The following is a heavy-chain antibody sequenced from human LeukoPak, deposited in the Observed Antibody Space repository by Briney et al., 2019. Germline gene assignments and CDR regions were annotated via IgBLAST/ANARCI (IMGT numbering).Heavy chain of an antibody. CDR3: AREGSGYPY. Sequence: ASVKVSCKASGYTFTGYYMHWVRQAPGQGLEWMGWINPNSGDTGYVQKFQGRVTMTRETSTTTAYMELSSLRSDDTAVYYCAREGSGYPYWGQGTLVTVSS. D-gene: IGHD5-12*01. J-gene: IGHJ4*02. V-gene: IGHV1-2*02. CDR2: INPNSGDT. CDR1: GYTFTGYY.